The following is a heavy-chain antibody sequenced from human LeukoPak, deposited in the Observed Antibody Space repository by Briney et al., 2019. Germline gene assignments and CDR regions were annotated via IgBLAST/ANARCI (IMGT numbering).Heavy chain of an antibody. D-gene: IGHD1-26*01. V-gene: IGHV3-23*01. Sequence: PGGSLRLSYAASGFTFSSYAMSWVRQAPGKGLEWVSAISGSGGSTYYADSVKGRLTISRDNSKNTLYLQMNSLRAEDTAVYYCAKEGPYSGSYPDAFDIWGQGTMVTVSS. CDR1: GFTFSSYA. J-gene: IGHJ3*02. CDR3: AKEGPYSGSYPDAFDI. CDR2: ISGSGGST.